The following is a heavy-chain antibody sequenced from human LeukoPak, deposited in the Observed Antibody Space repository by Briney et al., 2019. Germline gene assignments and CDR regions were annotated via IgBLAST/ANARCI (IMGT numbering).Heavy chain of an antibody. V-gene: IGHV3-74*01. CDR3: AKDPDGQFSAFDI. CDR2: INSDGSST. Sequence: PGGSQRLSCAASRFTFSSYWMHWVRHAPGKGLVWVSRINSDGSSTGYADSVKGRFTISRDNAKNTLYLQMNSLRAEDTAVYYCAKDPDGQFSAFDIWGQGAIVA. D-gene: IGHD6-19*01. J-gene: IGHJ3*02. CDR1: RFTFSSYW.